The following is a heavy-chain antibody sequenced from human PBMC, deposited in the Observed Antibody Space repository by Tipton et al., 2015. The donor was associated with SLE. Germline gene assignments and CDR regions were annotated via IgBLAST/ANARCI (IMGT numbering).Heavy chain of an antibody. Sequence: QSGAEVKKPGESLKISCKASGYIFTSYWIGWVRQMPGKGLEYMGIIYPDDSDTTYSPSFQGQVTISADKSINTAYLEWSSLKASDTAMYYCARVRGGSSRYFDLWGRGTLVTVSS. D-gene: IGHD3-10*01. V-gene: IGHV5-51*03. CDR2: IYPDDSDT. J-gene: IGHJ2*01. CDR3: ARVRGGSSRYFDL. CDR1: GYIFTSYW.